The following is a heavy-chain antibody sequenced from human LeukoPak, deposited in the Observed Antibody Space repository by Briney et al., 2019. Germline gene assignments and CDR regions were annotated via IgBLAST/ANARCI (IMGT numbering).Heavy chain of an antibody. Sequence: GGSLRLSCAASGFTFSSYAIHWVRQAPGKGLEYVSAISSNGGSTYYANSVKGRFTISRDNSKNTLYLQMGSLRAEDMAVYYCARDGSDWYYDFWSGYYDRRWFDPWGQGTLVTVSS. CDR1: GFTFSSYA. J-gene: IGHJ5*02. CDR3: ARDGSDWYYDFWSGYYDRRWFDP. CDR2: ISSNGGST. D-gene: IGHD3-3*01. V-gene: IGHV3-64*01.